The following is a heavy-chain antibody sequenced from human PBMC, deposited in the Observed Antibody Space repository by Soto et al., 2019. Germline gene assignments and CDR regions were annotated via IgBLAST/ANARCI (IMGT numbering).Heavy chain of an antibody. V-gene: IGHV3-30*18. CDR3: AKYRRVRDGYNPFDY. J-gene: IGHJ4*02. Sequence: QVQLVESGGGVVQPGRSLRLSCAASGFTFSSYGMHWVRQAPGKGLEWVAVISYDGSNKYYADSVKGRFTISRDNSKNTLHLQMNSLRAEDTAVYYCAKYRRVRDGYNPFDYWGQGTLVTVSS. D-gene: IGHD5-12*01. CDR2: ISYDGSNK. CDR1: GFTFSSYG.